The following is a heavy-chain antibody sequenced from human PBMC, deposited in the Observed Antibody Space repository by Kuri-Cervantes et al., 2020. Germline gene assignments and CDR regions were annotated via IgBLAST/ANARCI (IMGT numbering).Heavy chain of an antibody. D-gene: IGHD3-10*01. CDR2: ISISSSYI. CDR1: GFTFSSYS. CDR3: ASSGAERTVPTGGFDY. V-gene: IGHV3-21*04. J-gene: IGHJ4*02. Sequence: GESLKISCAASGFTFSSYSMNWVRQAPGKGLEWVSSISISSSYIYYADSVKGRFTISRDNAKNSLYLQMNSLRAEDTAGYYCASSGAERTVPTGGFDYWGQGTLVTVSS.